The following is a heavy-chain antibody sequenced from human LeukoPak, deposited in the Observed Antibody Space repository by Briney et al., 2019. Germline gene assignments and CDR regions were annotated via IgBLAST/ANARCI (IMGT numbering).Heavy chain of an antibody. Sequence: SETLSLTCTVSGGSISSGSYYWSWIRQPAGKGLEWIGRIYTSGSTNYNPSLKSRVTISVDTSENQFSLKLSSVTAADTAVYYCARDREITIFGVGYYYGMDVWGQGTTVTVSS. J-gene: IGHJ6*02. CDR1: GGSISSGSYY. CDR2: IYTSGST. CDR3: ARDREITIFGVGYYYGMDV. D-gene: IGHD3-3*01. V-gene: IGHV4-61*02.